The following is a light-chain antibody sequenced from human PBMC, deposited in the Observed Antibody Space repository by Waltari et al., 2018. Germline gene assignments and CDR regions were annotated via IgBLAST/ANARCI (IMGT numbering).Light chain of an antibody. CDR2: EVS. Sequence: QSALPQPPSASGSPGQSVTISCTGTSRDVGGDNYVSWYQQHPGKAPNLMIYEVSKRPSGVPDRFSGSKSGNTASLTVSGLQAEDEADYYCSSYAGSNNWVFGGGTKLTVL. J-gene: IGLJ3*02. V-gene: IGLV2-8*01. CDR3: SSYAGSNNWV. CDR1: SRDVGGDNY.